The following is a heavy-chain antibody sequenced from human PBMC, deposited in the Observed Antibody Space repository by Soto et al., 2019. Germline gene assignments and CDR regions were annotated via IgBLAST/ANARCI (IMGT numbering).Heavy chain of an antibody. CDR1: GGSISSYY. J-gene: IGHJ5*02. Sequence: SETLSLTCTVSGGSISSYYWSWIRQPPGKGLEWIGYIYYSGSTNYNPSLKSRVTISVDTSKNQFSLKLSSVTAADTAVYYCARVGNRLAVAGLNWFDPWGQGTLVTVSS. CDR2: IYYSGST. CDR3: ARVGNRLAVAGLNWFDP. V-gene: IGHV4-59*01. D-gene: IGHD6-19*01.